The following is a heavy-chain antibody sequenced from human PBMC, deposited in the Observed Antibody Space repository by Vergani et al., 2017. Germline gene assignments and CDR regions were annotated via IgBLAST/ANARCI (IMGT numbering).Heavy chain of an antibody. CDR3: AKDLGTSSGGGWFDP. Sequence: EVQLVESGGGLVQPGRSLRLSCAASGFTSAGYAMHWVRQAPVKGLEWVSGISWNSNSIGYADSVKGRFTISRDNAKNSLYLQMNSLRAEDTALYYCAKDLGTSSGGGWFDPWGQGTLVTVSS. CDR1: GFTSAGYA. CDR2: ISWNSNSI. D-gene: IGHD6-6*01. J-gene: IGHJ5*02. V-gene: IGHV3-9*02.